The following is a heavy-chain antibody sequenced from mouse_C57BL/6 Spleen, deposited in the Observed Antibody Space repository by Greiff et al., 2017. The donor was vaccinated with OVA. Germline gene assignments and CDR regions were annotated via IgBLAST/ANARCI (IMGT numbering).Heavy chain of an antibody. CDR2: IEPEDGET. CDR1: GFNIKDYY. V-gene: IGHV14-2*01. D-gene: IGHD2-3*01. CDR3: ASYDGYYDAMDY. Sequence: VQLQQSGAELVKPGASVKLSCTASGFNIKDYYMHWVKQRTEQGLDWIGRIEPEDGETKDAPKFQGKATITEDTSSNTAYLQLSSLTSEDTAVYYCASYDGYYDAMDYWGQGTSVTVSS. J-gene: IGHJ4*01.